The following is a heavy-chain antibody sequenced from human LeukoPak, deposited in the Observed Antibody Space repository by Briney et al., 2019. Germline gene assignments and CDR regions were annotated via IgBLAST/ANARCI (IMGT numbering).Heavy chain of an antibody. V-gene: IGHV3-7*01. Sequence: PGGSLRLSCAASGFTFSSYWMSWVRQAPGKGLEWVANIKQYGSEKYYVDSVKGRFTISRDNAKNSLYLQMNSLRAEDTAVYYCARDPFYYYDSSGYYEADAFDIWGQGTMVTVSS. CDR3: ARDPFYYYDSSGYYEADAFDI. J-gene: IGHJ3*02. CDR2: IKQYGSEK. D-gene: IGHD3-22*01. CDR1: GFTFSSYW.